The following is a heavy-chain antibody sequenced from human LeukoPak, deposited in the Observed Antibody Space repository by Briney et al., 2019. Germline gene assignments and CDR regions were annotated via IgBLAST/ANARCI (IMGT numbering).Heavy chain of an antibody. CDR2: VSGSAAST. CDR1: GFTFGSYA. Sequence: GGSLRLSCAASGFTFGSYAMSWVRQAPGKGLEWVSTVSGSAASTYYADSVKGRFTVSRDNSKNTLYLQMNSLRAEDTAVYYCARGVSYYGSGHAFDIWGQGTMVTVSS. J-gene: IGHJ3*02. CDR3: ARGVSYYGSGHAFDI. V-gene: IGHV3-23*01. D-gene: IGHD3-10*01.